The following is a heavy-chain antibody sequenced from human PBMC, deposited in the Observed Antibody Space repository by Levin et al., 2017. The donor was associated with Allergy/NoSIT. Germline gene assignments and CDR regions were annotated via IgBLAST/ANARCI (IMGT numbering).Heavy chain of an antibody. D-gene: IGHD1-26*01. CDR3: AKEGAPVGRTYFDY. V-gene: IGHV3-23*01. CDR2: ISGGGAYT. CDR1: GFTFNSFA. Sequence: PGGSLRLSCAASGFTFNSFAMSWVRQAPGKGLEWVSAISGGGAYTYYADSVKGRFTISRDNSKNTLYLQMNSLRAEDTAVYYCAKEGAPVGRTYFDYWGQGTLVTVSS. J-gene: IGHJ4*02.